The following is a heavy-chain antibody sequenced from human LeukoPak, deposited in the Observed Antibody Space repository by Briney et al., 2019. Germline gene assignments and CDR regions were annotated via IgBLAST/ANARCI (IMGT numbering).Heavy chain of an antibody. CDR2: ISGSGGST. CDR3: AKLGGRSHDLPPHFDY. D-gene: IGHD3-16*01. CDR1: GFTFSSYA. J-gene: IGHJ4*02. Sequence: GSLRLSCAAPGFTFSSYAMSWVRQAPGKGLEWVSAISGSGGSTYYADSVKGRFTISRDNSKNTLYLQMNSLRAEDTAVYYCAKLGGRSHDLPPHFDYWGQGTLVTVSS. V-gene: IGHV3-23*01.